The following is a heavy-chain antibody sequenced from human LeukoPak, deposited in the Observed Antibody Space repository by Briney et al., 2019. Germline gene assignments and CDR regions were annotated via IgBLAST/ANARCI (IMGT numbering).Heavy chain of an antibody. Sequence: PGGSLRLSCAASGFTFSSYGMHWVRQAPAKGLEWVAVIPNDGRSIYYADSVKGRLTISRDNSKNTLYLQVNSLRAEDTAVYSCAKEACSGSCHSDYFDYWGLGTLVTVSS. CDR2: IPNDGRSI. V-gene: IGHV3-30*18. CDR3: AKEACSGSCHSDYFDY. D-gene: IGHD2-15*01. CDR1: GFTFSSYG. J-gene: IGHJ4*02.